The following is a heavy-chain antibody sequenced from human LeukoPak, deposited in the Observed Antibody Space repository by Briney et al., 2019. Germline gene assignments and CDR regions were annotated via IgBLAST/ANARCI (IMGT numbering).Heavy chain of an antibody. J-gene: IGHJ4*02. CDR3: ARTLYYYDSSGYELPL. CDR2: INPNSGGT. V-gene: IGHV1-2*02. CDR1: GYTFTGYY. D-gene: IGHD3-22*01. Sequence: ASVKVSCKASGYTFTGYYMHWVRQAPGQGLERMGRINPNSGGTNYAQKFQGRVTMTRDTSISTAYMELSRLRSDDTAAYYCARTLYYYDSSGYELPLWGQGTLVTVSS.